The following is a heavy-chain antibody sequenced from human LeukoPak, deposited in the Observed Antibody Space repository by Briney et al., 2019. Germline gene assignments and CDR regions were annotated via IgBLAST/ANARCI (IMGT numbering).Heavy chain of an antibody. V-gene: IGHV7-4-1*02. CDR3: ARVQGYCSTTSCYPHY. Sequence: ASVKVSCKASGYTLTNYALNWVRQALGQGLEWMGWINTNTGNPTYAQGFTGRFVFSLDTSVNTAYLQISSLKAEDTAIYYCARVQGYCSTTSCYPHYWGQGTLVTVSS. CDR1: GYTLTNYA. D-gene: IGHD2-2*01. J-gene: IGHJ4*02. CDR2: INTNTGNP.